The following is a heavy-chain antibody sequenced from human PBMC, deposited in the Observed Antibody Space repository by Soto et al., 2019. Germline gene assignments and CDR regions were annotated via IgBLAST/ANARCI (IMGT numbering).Heavy chain of an antibody. Sequence: GGSLRLSCAASGFTFSSYWMHWVRQAPGKGLEWVSVIYSGGSTYYADSVKGRFTISRDNSKNTLYLQMNSLRAEDTAVYYCARLPIEGYSSSSAIDLDYWGQGTLVTVSS. D-gene: IGHD6-6*01. V-gene: IGHV3-53*01. CDR2: IYSGGST. CDR3: ARLPIEGYSSSSAIDLDY. CDR1: GFTFSSYW. J-gene: IGHJ4*02.